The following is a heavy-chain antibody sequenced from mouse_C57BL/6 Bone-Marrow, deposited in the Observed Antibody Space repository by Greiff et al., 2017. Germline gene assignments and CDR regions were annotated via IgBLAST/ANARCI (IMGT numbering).Heavy chain of an antibody. J-gene: IGHJ1*03. CDR3: ARGRRWLLQYFDV. V-gene: IGHV1-55*01. Sequence: QVQLQQPGAELVKPGASVKMSCKASGYTFTSYWITWVKQRPGQGLEWIGDIYPGSGSTNYNEKFKSKATLTVDTSSSTAYMQLSSLTSEDSAVYYCARGRRWLLQYFDVWGTGTAVTVSS. CDR1: GYTFTSYW. D-gene: IGHD2-3*01. CDR2: IYPGSGST.